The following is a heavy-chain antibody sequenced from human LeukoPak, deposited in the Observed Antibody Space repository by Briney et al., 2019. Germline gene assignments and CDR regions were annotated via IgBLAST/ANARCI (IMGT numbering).Heavy chain of an antibody. CDR2: IKQDGSDK. Sequence: PGGSLRLSCAASGFTFTKYWMTWVRQAPGMGLEWVGNIKQDGSDKNYMDPVKGRFTISRDNTKNSVYLQMSSLRAEDTAVYYCAREVWGPEYWGQGTLVTVSS. CDR1: GFTFTKYW. V-gene: IGHV3-7*01. J-gene: IGHJ4*02. CDR3: AREVWGPEY. D-gene: IGHD1-14*01.